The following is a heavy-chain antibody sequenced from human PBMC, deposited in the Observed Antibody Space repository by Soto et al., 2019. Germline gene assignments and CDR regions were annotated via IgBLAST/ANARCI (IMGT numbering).Heavy chain of an antibody. CDR3: AKDDRVTNYYYYGMDV. V-gene: IGHV3-30*18. J-gene: IGHJ6*02. CDR1: GFTFSSYG. D-gene: IGHD3-10*01. Sequence: GGSLRLSCAASGFTFSSYGMHWVRQAPGKGLEWVAVISYDGSNKYYTDSVKGRFTISRDNSKNTLYLQMNSLRAEDTAVFYCAKDDRVTNYYYYGMDVWGQGTTVTVSS. CDR2: ISYDGSNK.